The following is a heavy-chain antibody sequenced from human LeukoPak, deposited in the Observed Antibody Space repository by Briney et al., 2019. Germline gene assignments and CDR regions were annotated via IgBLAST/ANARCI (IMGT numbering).Heavy chain of an antibody. V-gene: IGHV4-39*01. J-gene: IGHJ5*01. CDR3: ARTSSWYAGAWFDS. D-gene: IGHD6-13*01. Sequence: SETLSLTCTVSRGSIRTADYYWAWVRQPPGEGLEWLGSIYFSGTPYFNPSLKSRVAVSIDTYKNQFSLKVTSVNASATAVYFCARTSSWYAGAWFDSWGQGTLVTVSS. CDR1: RGSIRTADYY. CDR2: IYFSGTP.